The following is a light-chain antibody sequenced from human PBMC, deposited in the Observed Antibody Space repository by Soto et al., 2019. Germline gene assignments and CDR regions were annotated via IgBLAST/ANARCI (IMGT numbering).Light chain of an antibody. CDR1: QSVSSSY. CDR3: QQYGSTPWT. J-gene: IGKJ1*01. Sequence: EVVLAQSPGTLSLSPGERATLSCRASQSVSSSYLAWYQQKPDQAPRLLIYDASSRATGIPDRFSGSGSGTDFTLTISGLEPEDSAVYYCQQYGSTPWTFGQGTKVDIK. V-gene: IGKV3-20*01. CDR2: DAS.